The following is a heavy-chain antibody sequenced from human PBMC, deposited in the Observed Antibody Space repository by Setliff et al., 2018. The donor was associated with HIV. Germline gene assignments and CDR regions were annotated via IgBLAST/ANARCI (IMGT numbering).Heavy chain of an antibody. D-gene: IGHD6-19*01. Sequence: SETLSLTCAVYGGSFSGYYWSWIRQPQGKGLEWIGSIYYSGSTYYNPPLKSRVTISVDTSKSQFSLKLSSVTAADTAVYYCARRSGYGSCWSHVGYFDLCGRGTLVTVSS. CDR3: ARRSGYGSCWSHVGYFDL. CDR1: GGSFSGYY. V-gene: IGHV4-34*01. J-gene: IGHJ2*01. CDR2: IYYSGST.